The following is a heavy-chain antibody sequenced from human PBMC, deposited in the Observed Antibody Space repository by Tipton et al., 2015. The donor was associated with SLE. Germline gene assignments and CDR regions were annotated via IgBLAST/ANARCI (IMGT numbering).Heavy chain of an antibody. J-gene: IGHJ4*02. CDR3: ARRRGSSWYEDYFDY. Sequence: TLSLTCTVSGGSIRSHYWRWIRRHPGKALEWIAYFNYSGSTNYNPSLKSRVTMSVDTSKNQFSLKLSSVTAADTAVYYCARRRGSSWYEDYFDYWGQGTLVTVSS. CDR1: GGSIRSHY. D-gene: IGHD6-13*01. CDR2: FNYSGST. V-gene: IGHV4-59*11.